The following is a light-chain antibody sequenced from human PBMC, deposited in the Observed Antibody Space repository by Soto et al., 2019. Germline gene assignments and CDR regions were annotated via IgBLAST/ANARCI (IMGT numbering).Light chain of an antibody. CDR2: DVT. J-gene: IGLJ1*01. CDR1: SSDVGAYTY. V-gene: IGLV2-14*03. CDR3: SSYTTSSTYV. Sequence: QSVLTQPASVSGSPGQSITISCTGTSSDVGAYTYVSWYQQHPGKAPKLMIYDVTNRPSGVSNRFSGSKSGYTASLTISGLQAEDEADYYCSSYTTSSTYVFGTGTKVTVL.